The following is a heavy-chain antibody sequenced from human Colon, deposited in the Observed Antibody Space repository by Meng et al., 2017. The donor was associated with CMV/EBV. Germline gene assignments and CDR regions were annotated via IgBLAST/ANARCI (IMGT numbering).Heavy chain of an antibody. CDR2: IRSKANSYAT. D-gene: IGHD3-22*01. CDR1: GSA. V-gene: IGHV3-73*01. J-gene: IGHJ5*02. CDR3: TRPWDYYDSSGYYWGGFDP. Sequence: GSAMHGVRQDSGKGLEWVGRIRSKANSYATAYAASVKGRFTISRDDSKNTAYLQMNSLKTEDTAVYYCTRPWDYYDSSGYYWGGFDPWGQGTLVTVSS.